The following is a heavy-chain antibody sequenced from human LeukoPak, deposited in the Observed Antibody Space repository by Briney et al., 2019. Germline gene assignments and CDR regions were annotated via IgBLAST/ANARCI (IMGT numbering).Heavy chain of an antibody. CDR2: IYSSGST. CDR3: ARAPYRDDAGDI. CDR1: GGSISSYY. D-gene: IGHD3-16*02. V-gene: IGHV4-59*01. J-gene: IGHJ3*02. Sequence: SETLSLTCTVSGGSISSYYWSWIRQPPGKGLEWIAYIYSSGSTYYNPSLKSRVTISVDTSKNQFSLKLSSVTTADTAVYYCARAPYRDDAGDIWGKGKMVTVSS.